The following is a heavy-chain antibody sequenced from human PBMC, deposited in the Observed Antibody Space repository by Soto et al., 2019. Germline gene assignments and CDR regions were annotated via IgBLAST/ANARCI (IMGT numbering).Heavy chain of an antibody. CDR2: IYSGGST. J-gene: IGHJ4*02. CDR1: GFTVSSNY. CDR3: ARAFARDGYNYGFFDY. V-gene: IGHV3-53*01. Sequence: EVQLVESGGGLIQPGGSLRLSCAASGFTVSSNYMSWVRQAPGKGLEWVSVIYSGGSTYYAASVKGRFTISRDNSKNTLYLQMNGLRAEDTAVYYCARAFARDGYNYGFFDYWGQGTLVTVSS. D-gene: IGHD5-12*01.